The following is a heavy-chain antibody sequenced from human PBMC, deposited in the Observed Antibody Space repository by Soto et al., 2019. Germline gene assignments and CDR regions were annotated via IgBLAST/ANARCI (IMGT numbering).Heavy chain of an antibody. D-gene: IGHD1-7*01. Sequence: XGSLGLSCAASGFTFSDYYMSWIRQAPGKGLEWVSYISSRGSTIYYADSVKGRFTISRDTAKNSLYLQMNSLRAEDTAVYYCARDDRNYDYWGQGTLVTVSS. CDR3: ARDDRNYDY. V-gene: IGHV3-11*01. J-gene: IGHJ4*02. CDR2: ISSRGSTI. CDR1: GFTFSDYY.